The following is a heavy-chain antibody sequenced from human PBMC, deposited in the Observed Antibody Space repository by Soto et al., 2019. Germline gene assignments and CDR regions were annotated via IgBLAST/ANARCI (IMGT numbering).Heavy chain of an antibody. Sequence: ASVKASCKASGYTYTSYGISWVRQAPGQGLEWMGWISAYNGNTNYAQKLQGRVTMTTDTSTSTAYMELRSLRSDDTAVYYCARVAGSQDSDYGMDVWGQGTRFTFSS. D-gene: IGHD6-13*01. CDR3: ARVAGSQDSDYGMDV. J-gene: IGHJ6*02. V-gene: IGHV1-18*01. CDR2: ISAYNGNT. CDR1: GYTYTSYG.